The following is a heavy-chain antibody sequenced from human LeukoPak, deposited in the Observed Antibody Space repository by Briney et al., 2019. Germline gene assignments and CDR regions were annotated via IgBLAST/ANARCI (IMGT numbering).Heavy chain of an antibody. J-gene: IGHJ4*02. D-gene: IGHD6-13*01. V-gene: IGHV3-30-3*01. Sequence: GGSLRLSCAASGFTFSSYAMHWVRQAPGKGLEWVAVISYDGSNKYYADSVKGRFTISRDNSKNTLYLQMNSLRAEDTAVYYCAREPIAAAAPFFDYWGQGTLVTVSS. CDR2: ISYDGSNK. CDR1: GFTFSSYA. CDR3: AREPIAAAAPFFDY.